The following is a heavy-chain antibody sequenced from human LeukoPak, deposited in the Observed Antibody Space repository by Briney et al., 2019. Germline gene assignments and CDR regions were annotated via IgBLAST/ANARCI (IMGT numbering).Heavy chain of an antibody. D-gene: IGHD3-3*01. CDR2: ISHDGNSK. Sequence: GGSLRLSCAASGFTFSDFGMHWVRQAPGKGLESVAVISHDGNSKYYADSVKGRFTISRDNSKNTLYLQMNSLRAEDTAVYYCADLGVYDFWSGRRDAFDIWGQGTMVTVSS. V-gene: IGHV3-30*03. J-gene: IGHJ3*02. CDR1: GFTFSDFG. CDR3: ADLGVYDFWSGRRDAFDI.